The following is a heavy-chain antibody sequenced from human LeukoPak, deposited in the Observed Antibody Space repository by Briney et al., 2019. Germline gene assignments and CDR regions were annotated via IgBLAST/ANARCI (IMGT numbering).Heavy chain of an antibody. J-gene: IGHJ4*02. V-gene: IGHV3-7*03. D-gene: IGHD2-15*01. CDR1: GFSFSSWW. CDR3: VREDRSCYYY. Sequence: GGSLRLSCAASGFSFSSWWMSWVRQAPGKGLEWVANIKQDGNEKYYVDSVKGRSTISRDNDKNSLYLQMNSLRAEDMAVYYCVREDRSCYYYWGQGTLVTVSS. CDR2: IKQDGNEK.